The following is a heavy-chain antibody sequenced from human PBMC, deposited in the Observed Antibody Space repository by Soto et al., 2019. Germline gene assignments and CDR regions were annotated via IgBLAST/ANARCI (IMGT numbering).Heavy chain of an antibody. V-gene: IGHV3-33*01. J-gene: IGHJ3*02. CDR2: IWYDGSNK. D-gene: IGHD1-26*01. CDR1: GFTFSSYG. Sequence: SGGSLRLSCAASGFTFSSYGMHWVRQAPGKGLEWVAVIWYDGSNKYYADSVKGRFTISRDNSKNTLYLQMNSLRAEDTAVYYCAREKGRREGNAFDIWGQGTMVT. CDR3: AREKGRREGNAFDI.